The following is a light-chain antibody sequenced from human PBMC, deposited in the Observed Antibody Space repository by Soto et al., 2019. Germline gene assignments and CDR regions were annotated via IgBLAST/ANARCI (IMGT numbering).Light chain of an antibody. J-gene: IGKJ1*01. V-gene: IGKV1-39*01. CDR1: QSVSRY. CDR3: QQSDTTPWA. Sequence: DIQMTQSPSYLSASVGDRVTITCRASQSVSRYLNWYQQKPGKAPKLLISAASSLQGGVPSRFSGSGSGTDFTLTISGLQPDDFATYFCQQSDTTPWAFGQGTKVEI. CDR2: AAS.